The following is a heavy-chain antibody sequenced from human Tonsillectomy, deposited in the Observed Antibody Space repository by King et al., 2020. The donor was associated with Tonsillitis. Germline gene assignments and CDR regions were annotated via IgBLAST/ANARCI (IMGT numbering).Heavy chain of an antibody. CDR1: GFTFSSYS. CDR2: INSVSSTI. CDR3: ARDRPWATVTANY. J-gene: IGHJ4*02. Sequence: VQLVESGGGLVQPGGSLRLSCAASGFTFSSYSMNWVRQAPGKGLEWVSYINSVSSTIYYADSVKGRFTISRDNAKNSLYLQMNSLRAEDTALYYCARDRPWATVTANYWGQGTLVTVSS. V-gene: IGHV3-48*01. D-gene: IGHD4-17*01.